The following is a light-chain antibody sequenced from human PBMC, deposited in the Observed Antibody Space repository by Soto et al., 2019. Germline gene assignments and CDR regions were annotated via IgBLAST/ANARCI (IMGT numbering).Light chain of an antibody. Sequence: QSALTQPASVSGSPGQSNTISCTGTSSDVGGYNYVSWYQQHPGKAPKLMIYEVSNRPSGVSNRFSGSKSGNTASLTISGLQAVYEADYYCSSYTSRSTHVVFGGGTKLTV. CDR3: SSYTSRSTHVV. CDR2: EVS. CDR1: SSDVGGYNY. V-gene: IGLV2-14*01. J-gene: IGLJ2*01.